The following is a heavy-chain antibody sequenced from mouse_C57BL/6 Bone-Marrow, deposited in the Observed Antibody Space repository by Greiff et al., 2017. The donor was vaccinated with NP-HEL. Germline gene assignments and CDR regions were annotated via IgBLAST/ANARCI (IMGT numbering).Heavy chain of an antibody. CDR1: GYTFTDYE. CDR2: IDPETGGT. J-gene: IGHJ2*01. V-gene: IGHV1-15*01. CDR3: TRGGDPYYFDY. D-gene: IGHD3-3*01. Sequence: VKLQESGAELVRPGASVTLSCKASGYTFTDYEMHWVKQTPVHGLEWIGAIDPETGGTAYNQKFKGKAILTADKSSSTAYMELRSLTSEDSAVYYCTRGGDPYYFDYWGQGTTLTVSS.